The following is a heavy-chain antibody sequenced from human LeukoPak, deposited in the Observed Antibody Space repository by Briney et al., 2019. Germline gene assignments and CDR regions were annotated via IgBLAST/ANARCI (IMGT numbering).Heavy chain of an antibody. D-gene: IGHD2-21*01. CDR1: GGSICTYY. Sequence: SETLFLTCTVPGGSICTYYWCWIWQPPGGGLEWSGYIYYSGSTNYNPSLKSRVTVSVDTSKNQFSLNLTSLTAADTAVYYCAKGGKGFPLGLRFDSWGQGTLVSVSS. CDR2: IYYSGST. V-gene: IGHV4-59*01. CDR3: AKGGKGFPLGLRFDS. J-gene: IGHJ4*02.